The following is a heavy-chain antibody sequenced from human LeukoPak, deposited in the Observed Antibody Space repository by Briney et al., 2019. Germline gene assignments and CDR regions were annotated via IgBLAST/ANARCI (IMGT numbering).Heavy chain of an antibody. Sequence: GGSLRLSCVASGFTFSGYWMHWVRQAPGKGLVWVSRINSDGSTTTYADSVKGRFTISRDNAKNTLYLQMNSLRAEDTAVYYCARDVTHLDYWGQGTLVTVSS. D-gene: IGHD4-23*01. J-gene: IGHJ4*02. V-gene: IGHV3-74*01. CDR2: INSDGSTT. CDR1: GFTFSGYW. CDR3: ARDVTHLDY.